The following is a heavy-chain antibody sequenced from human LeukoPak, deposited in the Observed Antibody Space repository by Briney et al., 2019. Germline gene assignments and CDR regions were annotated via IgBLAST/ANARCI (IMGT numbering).Heavy chain of an antibody. CDR2: IYTSGNS. J-gene: IGHJ4*02. Sequence: PSETLSLTCTVSGGSISDYYWNWLRQPPGKGLEWVGYIYTSGNSDYNPSLKSRVTISVDTSKNQISLRLSSVTAADRAVYYCTRRARVAAGVYNIAFWGKGTRVTASS. CDR1: GGSISDYY. V-gene: IGHV4-4*09. CDR3: TRRARVAAGVYNIAF. D-gene: IGHD6-25*01.